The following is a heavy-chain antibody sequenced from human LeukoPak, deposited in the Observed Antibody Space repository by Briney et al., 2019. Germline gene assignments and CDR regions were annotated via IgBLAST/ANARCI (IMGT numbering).Heavy chain of an antibody. J-gene: IGHJ4*02. CDR1: GFIFSSYT. V-gene: IGHV3-64*01. CDR2: ISSNGGST. Sequence: GGSLRLSCAASGFIFSSYTMHWVRQVPGKGLEYVSAISSNGGSTYYANSVKGRFTISRDNSKNTLYLQMGSLRAEDMAVYYCASHDSGDYWGQGTLVTVSS. CDR3: ASHDSGDY. D-gene: IGHD3-10*01.